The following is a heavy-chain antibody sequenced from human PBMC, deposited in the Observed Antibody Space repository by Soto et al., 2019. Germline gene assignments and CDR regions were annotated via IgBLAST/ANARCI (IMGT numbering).Heavy chain of an antibody. Sequence: GGSLRLSCAASGFTFSTYALTWVRQAPGRGLEWVTAVTAGSTSTYYADSVQGRFTISRDSSNNKLYLHMNSLRAEDTAVYYCAKGDAGYVVSSLDHWGQGALVTVSS. V-gene: IGHV3-23*01. CDR2: VTAGSTST. CDR3: AKGDAGYVVSSLDH. CDR1: GFTFSTYA. D-gene: IGHD5-12*01. J-gene: IGHJ5*02.